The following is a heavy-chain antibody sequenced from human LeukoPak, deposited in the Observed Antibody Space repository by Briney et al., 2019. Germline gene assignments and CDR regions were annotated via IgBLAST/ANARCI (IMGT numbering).Heavy chain of an antibody. CDR1: GGSISSYY. D-gene: IGHD2-2*01. CDR3: ASGPYCSSTSCYGWYVDY. CDR2: IYYSGST. J-gene: IGHJ4*02. Sequence: PSETLSLTCTVSGGSISSYYWSWIRQPPGKGLEWNGYIYYSGSTNYNPSLKSRVTISVDTSKNQFSLKLSSVTAADTAVYYCASGPYCSSTSCYGWYVDYWGQGTLVTVSS. V-gene: IGHV4-59*01.